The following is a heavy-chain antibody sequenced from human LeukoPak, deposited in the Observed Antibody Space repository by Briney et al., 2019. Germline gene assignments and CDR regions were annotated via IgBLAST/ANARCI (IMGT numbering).Heavy chain of an antibody. CDR3: AKPYNFWSGHWYY. V-gene: IGHV3-23*01. Sequence: PWETLSLSCAASGFTFSSYSMSWVRQAPGKGLEWVSAISGSGGATYYAYPEKGRFIFARDNSKNTLYLQMNSLRAEDTAIYYCAKPYNFWSGHWYYWGQGTLVTVSS. J-gene: IGHJ4*02. CDR2: ISGSGGAT. CDR1: GFTFSSYS. D-gene: IGHD3-3*01.